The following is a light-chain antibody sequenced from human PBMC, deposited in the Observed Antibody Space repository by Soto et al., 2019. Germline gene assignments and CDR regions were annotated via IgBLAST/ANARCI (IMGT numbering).Light chain of an antibody. V-gene: IGKV1-39*01. CDR1: ENISNY. CDR3: QQSYTTPL. J-gene: IGKJ4*01. CDR2: GAS. Sequence: DIQMTQSPSSLYASVADRVTITCRSSENISNYLNWYQQKPGKAPKLLIYGASNLQSGAPSRFSGSGSGTDFTLTISSLQPEDFATYFCQQSYTTPLFGGGTKVEI.